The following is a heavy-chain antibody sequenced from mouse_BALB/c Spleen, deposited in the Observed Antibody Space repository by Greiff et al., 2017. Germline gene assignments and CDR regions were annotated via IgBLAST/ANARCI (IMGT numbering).Heavy chain of an antibody. D-gene: IGHD2-2*01. CDR3: AREGYGYEAY. CDR2: INPSTGYT. V-gene: IGHV1-7*01. CDR1: GYTFTSYW. Sequence: VQRVESGAELAKPGASVKMSCKASGYTFTSYWMHWVKQRPGQGLEWIGYINPSTGYTEYNQKFKDKATLTADKSSSTAYMQLSSLTSEDSAVYYCAREGYGYEAYWGQGTLVTVSA. J-gene: IGHJ3*01.